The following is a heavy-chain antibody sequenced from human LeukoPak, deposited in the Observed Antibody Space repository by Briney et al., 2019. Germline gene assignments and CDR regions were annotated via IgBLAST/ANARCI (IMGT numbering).Heavy chain of an antibody. V-gene: IGHV3-33*08. J-gene: IGHJ4*02. CDR1: GFTFSSYV. D-gene: IGHD3-10*01. CDR2: IWCDGSNK. CDR3: ARDHVGLDY. Sequence: GGSLRLSCAASGFTFSSYVMSWVRQAPGKGLEWVAVIWCDGSNKYYADSVKGRFTISRDNSKNTLYLQMNSLRAEDTAVYYCARDHVGLDYWGQGTLVTVSS.